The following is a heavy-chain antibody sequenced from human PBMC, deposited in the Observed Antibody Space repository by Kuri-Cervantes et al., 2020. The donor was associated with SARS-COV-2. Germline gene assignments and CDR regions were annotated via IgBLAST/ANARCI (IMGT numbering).Heavy chain of an antibody. Sequence: ASVKVSCKASGYTFTDYAIHWVRQAPGQRLEWMGWINAGNGDTRYSQKFRGRVTITRDTSASTAYMDLSSLRSEDTALYSCARDLPYCSRASCSRFDFWGQGTLVTVSS. CDR2: INAGNGDT. D-gene: IGHD2-2*01. CDR1: GYTFTDYA. V-gene: IGHV1-3*01. CDR3: ARDLPYCSRASCSRFDF. J-gene: IGHJ4*02.